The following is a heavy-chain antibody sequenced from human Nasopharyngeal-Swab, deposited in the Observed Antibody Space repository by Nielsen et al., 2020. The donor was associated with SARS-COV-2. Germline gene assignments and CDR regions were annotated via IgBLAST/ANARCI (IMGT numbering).Heavy chain of an antibody. V-gene: IGHV3-48*02. D-gene: IGHD6-13*01. CDR1: GFTFSSYS. J-gene: IGHJ4*02. CDR2: ISSSSSTI. Sequence: GESLKISCAASGFTFSSYSMNWVRQAPGKGLEWVSYISSSSSTIYYADSVKGRFTISRDNAKNSLYLQMNSLRDEDTAVYYCARVGNRGSSSWYDYWGQGTLVTVSS. CDR3: ARVGNRGSSSWYDY.